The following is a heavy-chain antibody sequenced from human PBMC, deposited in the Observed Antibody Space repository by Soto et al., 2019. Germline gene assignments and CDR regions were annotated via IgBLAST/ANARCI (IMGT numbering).Heavy chain of an antibody. CDR2: IIPIFGTA. CDR1: GGTFSSYA. D-gene: IGHD6-13*01. Sequence: QVQLVQSGAEVKKPGSSVKVSCKASGGTFSSYAISWVRQAPGQGLEWMGGIIPIFGTANYAQKFQGRVXIXAXXSTSTAYMGLSSLRSEDTAVYYCARDVIAAAGTAGWGQGTLVTVSS. CDR3: ARDVIAAAGTAG. V-gene: IGHV1-69*12. J-gene: IGHJ4*02.